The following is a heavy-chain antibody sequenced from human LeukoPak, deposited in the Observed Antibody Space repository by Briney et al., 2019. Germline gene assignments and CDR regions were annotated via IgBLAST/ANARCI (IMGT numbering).Heavy chain of an antibody. D-gene: IGHD3-3*01. J-gene: IGHJ6*03. CDR2: IRYDGSNK. Sequence: PGGSLRLSCAASGFTFSSYGMHWVRQAPGKGLEWVAFIRYDGSNKYYADSVKGRFTISRDNSKNTLYLQMNSLRAEDTAVYYCAKVKHYDFWSGYYGDYYYYMDVWGKGTTVTVSS. CDR3: AKVKHYDFWSGYYGDYYYYMDV. CDR1: GFTFSSYG. V-gene: IGHV3-30*02.